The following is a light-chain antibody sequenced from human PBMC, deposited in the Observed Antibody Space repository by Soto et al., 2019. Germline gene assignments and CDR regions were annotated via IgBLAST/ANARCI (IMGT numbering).Light chain of an antibody. CDR1: STDVGSYNF. CDR3: CAYAGASTLV. J-gene: IGLJ7*01. Sequence: QSALTQPASVSGSPGQSITISCTGTSTDVGSYNFVSWYQQQPGRAPKLMIYENSQRPSGVSNRFSGSKSGNTASLTISGLQAEDEADYYCCAYAGASTLVFGGGTQLTVL. CDR2: ENS. V-gene: IGLV2-23*02.